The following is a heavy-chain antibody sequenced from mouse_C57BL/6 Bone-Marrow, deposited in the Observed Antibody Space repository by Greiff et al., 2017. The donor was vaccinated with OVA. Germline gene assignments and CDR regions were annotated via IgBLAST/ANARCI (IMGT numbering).Heavy chain of an antibody. Sequence: VQLQQSGPELVKPGASVKISCKASGYTFTDYYMNWVKQSHGKSLEWIGDINPNNGGTSYNQKFKGKATLTVDKSSSTAYMELRSLTSADSAVYDCARSATVVAPDYGGKGTTLTVSS. V-gene: IGHV1-26*01. CDR2: INPNNGGT. CDR1: GYTFTDYY. CDR3: ARSATVVAPDY. D-gene: IGHD1-1*01. J-gene: IGHJ2*01.